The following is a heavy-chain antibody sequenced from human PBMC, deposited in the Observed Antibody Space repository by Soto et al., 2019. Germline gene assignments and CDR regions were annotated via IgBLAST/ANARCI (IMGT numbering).Heavy chain of an antibody. D-gene: IGHD2-15*01. V-gene: IGHV4-34*09. Sequence: SETLSFTCAVLGASFRGYYWTWFRKSPGKALEWIGEINHSGSTNYNPSLKSRVTISVDTSKNQFSLKLSSVTAADTAVYYCARVGRDIVVVVAAYDAFDIWRQGTMVTVSS. CDR1: GASFRGYY. CDR3: ARVGRDIVVVVAAYDAFDI. J-gene: IGHJ3*02. CDR2: INHSGST.